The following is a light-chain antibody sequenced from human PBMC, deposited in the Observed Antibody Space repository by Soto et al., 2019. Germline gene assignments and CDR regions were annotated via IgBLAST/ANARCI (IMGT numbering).Light chain of an antibody. Sequence: DIQMTQSPSTLSASVGDRVTITCRASQSISNWLAWYQQEPRKAPKLLIYKASSLEGGVPSRFSGSGSGTEFTLTISSLQPDDFATYYCQQYNSYPYTFGQGTRLEIK. CDR3: QQYNSYPYT. CDR1: QSISNW. CDR2: KAS. V-gene: IGKV1-5*03. J-gene: IGKJ2*01.